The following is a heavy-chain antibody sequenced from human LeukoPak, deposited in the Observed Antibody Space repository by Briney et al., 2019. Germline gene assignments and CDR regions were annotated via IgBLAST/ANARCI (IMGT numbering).Heavy chain of an antibody. D-gene: IGHD6-13*01. V-gene: IGHV3-9*01. CDR3: AKGIGGGSSWWLPYFDY. Sequence: GGSLRLYCAASGFTFADYAMHWVRQAPGKDLEGVSGIGWNSGSIGYADSVKGRFTISRDNAKNSLYLQLDSLGAEDTALYYCAKGIGGGSSWWLPYFDYWGQGTLVTVSS. CDR1: GFTFADYA. J-gene: IGHJ4*02. CDR2: IGWNSGSI.